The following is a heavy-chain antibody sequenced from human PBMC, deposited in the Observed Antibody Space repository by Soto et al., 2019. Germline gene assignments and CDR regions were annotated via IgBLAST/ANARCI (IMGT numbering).Heavy chain of an antibody. CDR3: ARESIVVVPAAKRFDY. CDR2: INPSGGST. CDR1: GYTFTSYY. Sequence: ASVKVSCKASGYTFTSYYMHWVRQAPGQGLEWMGIINPSGGSTSYAQKFQGRVTMTRDTSTSTVYMELSSLRSEDTAVYYCARESIVVVPAAKRFDYWGQGTLVTAPQ. V-gene: IGHV1-46*03. J-gene: IGHJ4*02. D-gene: IGHD2-2*01.